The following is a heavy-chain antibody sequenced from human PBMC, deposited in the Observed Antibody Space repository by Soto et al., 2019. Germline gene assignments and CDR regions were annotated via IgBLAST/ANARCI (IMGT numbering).Heavy chain of an antibody. CDR1: GGSISSYY. CDR2: IYYSGST. D-gene: IGHD3-3*01. V-gene: IGHV4-59*01. CDR3: ARNRQYYDFWSGYGYYGMDV. J-gene: IGHJ6*02. Sequence: LETLSLTCTVSGGSISSYYWSWIRQPPGKGLEWIGYIYYSGSTNYNPSLKSRVTISVDTSKNQFSLKLSSVTAADTAVYYCARNRQYYDFWSGYGYYGMDVCGQGTTVTVSS.